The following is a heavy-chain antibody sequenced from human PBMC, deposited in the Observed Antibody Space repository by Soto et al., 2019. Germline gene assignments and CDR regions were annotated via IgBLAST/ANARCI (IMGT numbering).Heavy chain of an antibody. Sequence: SDTLCLPCTVSGGSVSSFIYYWCCILQPPGKGLEWIGYIYYSGSTNYNPSLKSRVTISVDTSKNQFSLKLSSVTAADTAVYYCARESIRATVDQIDYWRQGTLVTVS. D-gene: IGHD4-17*01. J-gene: IGHJ4*02. CDR2: IYYSGST. CDR3: ARESIRATVDQIDY. V-gene: IGHV4-61*01. CDR1: GGSVSSFIYY.